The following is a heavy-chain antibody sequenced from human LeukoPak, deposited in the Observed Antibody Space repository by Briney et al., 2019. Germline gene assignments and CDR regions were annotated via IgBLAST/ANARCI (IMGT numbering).Heavy chain of an antibody. CDR1: GGTFSSYA. CDR3: AGAFGRGYSYSYGLY. J-gene: IGHJ4*02. Sequence: SVRVSCKASGGTFSSYAISWVRQAPGQGLEWMGGIIPIFGTANYAQKFQGRVTITADESTSTAYMELSSLRSEDTAVYYWAGAFGRGYSYSYGLYWGQGTLGTVSS. V-gene: IGHV1-69*01. D-gene: IGHD5-18*01. CDR2: IIPIFGTA.